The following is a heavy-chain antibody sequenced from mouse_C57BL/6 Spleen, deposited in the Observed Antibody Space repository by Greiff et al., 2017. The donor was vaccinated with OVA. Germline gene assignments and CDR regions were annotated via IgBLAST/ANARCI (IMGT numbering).Heavy chain of an antibody. D-gene: IGHD3-2*01. J-gene: IGHJ3*01. CDR2: IRNKANGYTT. CDR1: GFTFTDYY. Sequence: EVQGVESGGGLVQPGGSLSLSCAASGFTFTDYYMSWVRQPPGKALEWLGFIRNKANGYTTEYSASVKGRFTISRDNSQSILYLQMNALRAEDSATYYCARYMEDSRSFAYWGQGTLVTVSA. V-gene: IGHV7-3*01. CDR3: ARYMEDSRSFAY.